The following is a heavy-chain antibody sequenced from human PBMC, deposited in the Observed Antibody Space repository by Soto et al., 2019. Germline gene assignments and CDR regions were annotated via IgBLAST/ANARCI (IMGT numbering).Heavy chain of an antibody. Sequence: VGSLRLSCAASGFTFSSYSMNWVRQAPGKGLEWVSSISSSSSYIYYADSVKGRFTISRDNAKNSLYLQMNSLRAEDTAVYYCARAYDFWSGYSPNYGMDVWGQGTTVTVSS. CDR1: GFTFSSYS. D-gene: IGHD3-3*01. CDR2: ISSSSSYI. J-gene: IGHJ6*02. CDR3: ARAYDFWSGYSPNYGMDV. V-gene: IGHV3-21*01.